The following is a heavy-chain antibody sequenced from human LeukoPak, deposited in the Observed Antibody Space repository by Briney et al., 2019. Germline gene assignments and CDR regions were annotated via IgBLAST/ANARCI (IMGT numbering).Heavy chain of an antibody. D-gene: IGHD2-2*01. V-gene: IGHV3-23*01. Sequence: GGSLRLSCAASGFTFSSYAMNWVRQAPGKGLEWVSAMSGSGRSTYYADSVKGRFTISRDNSRNTLYLQMNSLRAGDTAVYYCAKSFRSTSLDYWGQGTLVTVSS. CDR1: GFTFSSYA. CDR3: AKSFRSTSLDY. J-gene: IGHJ4*02. CDR2: MSGSGRST.